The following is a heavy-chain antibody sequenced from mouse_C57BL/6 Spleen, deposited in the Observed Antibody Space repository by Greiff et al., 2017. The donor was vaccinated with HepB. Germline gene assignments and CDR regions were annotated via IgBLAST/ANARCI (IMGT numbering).Heavy chain of an antibody. CDR1: GYTFTSYW. J-gene: IGHJ1*03. Sequence: QVQLKQPGAELVMPGASVKLSCKASGYTFTSYWMHWVKQRPGQGLEWIGEIDPSDSYTNYNQKFKGKSTLTVDKSSSTAYMQLSSLTSEDSAVYYCAREGFITTVVAHWYFDVWGTGTTVTVSS. D-gene: IGHD1-1*01. CDR2: IDPSDSYT. CDR3: AREGFITTVVAHWYFDV. V-gene: IGHV1-69*01.